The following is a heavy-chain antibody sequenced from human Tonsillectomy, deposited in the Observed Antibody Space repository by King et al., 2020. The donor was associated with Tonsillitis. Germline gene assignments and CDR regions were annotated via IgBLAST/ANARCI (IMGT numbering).Heavy chain of an antibody. Sequence: VQLQESGPGLVKPSETLSLTCTVSGGSIGYFYWNWIRQPPGKGLEWIGYIYNRGSTNYSPPLKSRVTLSLDKSKNQFSLKLSSVTAADAAVYYCAGAPDREWLLDYWGQGTLVTVSS. CDR1: GGSIGYFY. J-gene: IGHJ4*02. CDR2: IYNRGST. CDR3: AGAPDREWLLDY. D-gene: IGHD3-3*01. V-gene: IGHV4-59*01.